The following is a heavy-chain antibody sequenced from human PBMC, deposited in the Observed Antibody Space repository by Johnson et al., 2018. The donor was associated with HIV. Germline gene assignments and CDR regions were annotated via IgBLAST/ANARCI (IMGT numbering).Heavy chain of an antibody. Sequence: FGDYAMSWFRQAPTKGLEWVSFIRSKAYGETTKYYADSVKGRFTISRDNSKNTLYLQMNSLRAEDTAVYYCARDRGGATSQAWGQGTMVTVSS. CDR3: ARDRGGATSQA. J-gene: IGHJ3*01. CDR1: FGDYA. CDR2: IRSKAYGETT. V-gene: IGHV3-49*03. D-gene: IGHD1-26*01.